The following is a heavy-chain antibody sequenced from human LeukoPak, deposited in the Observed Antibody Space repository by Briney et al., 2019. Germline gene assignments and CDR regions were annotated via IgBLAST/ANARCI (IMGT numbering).Heavy chain of an antibody. CDR3: ARGLYSSSWNPIDP. V-gene: IGHV1-18*01. Sequence: GASVTVSFKASGYTFTSYGISWVRQAPGQGLEWMGWISAYNGNTNYAQKLQGRVTMTTDTSTSTAYMELRSLRSDDTAVYYCARGLYSSSWNPIDPWGQGTLVTVSS. CDR1: GYTFTSYG. CDR2: ISAYNGNT. J-gene: IGHJ5*02. D-gene: IGHD6-13*01.